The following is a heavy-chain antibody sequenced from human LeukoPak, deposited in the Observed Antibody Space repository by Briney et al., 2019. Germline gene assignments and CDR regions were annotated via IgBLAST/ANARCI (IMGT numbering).Heavy chain of an antibody. D-gene: IGHD1-26*01. Sequence: PGGSLRLSCEASGFSFPYGMSWVRQALGKGLEWVANIKQDGGEIYYVDSVKGRFTISRDNAKNSLSLQMNSLRAEDTAVYYCARDKVVGATHFDYWGQGTLVTVSS. CDR2: IKQDGGEI. CDR3: ARDKVVGATHFDY. J-gene: IGHJ4*02. CDR1: GFSFPYG. V-gene: IGHV3-7*01.